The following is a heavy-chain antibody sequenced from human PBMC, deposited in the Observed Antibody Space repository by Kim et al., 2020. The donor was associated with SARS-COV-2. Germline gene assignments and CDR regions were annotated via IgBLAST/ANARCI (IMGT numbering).Heavy chain of an antibody. Sequence: DADTGKRRVTISRDNAKNSLYLKMNSLRAEDTAVYYCARDGGGAAPFDYWGQGTLVTVSS. D-gene: IGHD3-16*01. J-gene: IGHJ4*02. CDR3: ARDGGGAAPFDY. V-gene: IGHV3-11*06.